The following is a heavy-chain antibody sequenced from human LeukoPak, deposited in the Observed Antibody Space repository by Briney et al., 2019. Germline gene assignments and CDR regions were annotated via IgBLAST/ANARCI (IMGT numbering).Heavy chain of an antibody. CDR1: GFTFGGYG. J-gene: IGHJ4*02. D-gene: IGHD1-14*01. Sequence: PGRSLGLSCAGSGFTFGGYGMHWFRPPPGKGLEWVAVIAYDGSRAFYADSVKGRFTISRDNSKNTMSVQMDDLRAEDTAVYYCTRYNNDHFDYWGQGTLVTVSS. CDR2: IAYDGSRA. V-gene: IGHV3-33*01. CDR3: TRYNNDHFDY.